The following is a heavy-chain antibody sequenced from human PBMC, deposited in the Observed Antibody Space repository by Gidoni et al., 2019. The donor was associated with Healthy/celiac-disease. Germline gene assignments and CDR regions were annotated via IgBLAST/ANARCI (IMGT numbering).Heavy chain of an antibody. CDR1: GGTFSSSA. V-gene: IGHV1-69*06. J-gene: IGHJ6*02. CDR2: IIPIFGTA. Sequence: QVQLVQSVAEVKKPGSSVKVSCKASGGTFSSSAISWVRQAPGQGLEWMGGIIPIFGTANYAQKFQGRGTITADKSTSTAYMELSSLRSEETAVYYCASNYYGAGTNWYYGMDVWGQGTTVTVSS. D-gene: IGHD3-10*01. CDR3: ASNYYGAGTNWYYGMDV.